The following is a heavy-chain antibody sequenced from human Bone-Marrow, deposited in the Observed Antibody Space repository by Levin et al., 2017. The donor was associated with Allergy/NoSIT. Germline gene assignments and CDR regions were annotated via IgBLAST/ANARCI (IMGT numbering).Heavy chain of an antibody. CDR2: INTAKGNT. J-gene: IGHJ5*02. CDR3: ARVKWDSSGYTAGFDP. D-gene: IGHD3-22*01. Sequence: ASVKVSCKASGYTFSTYALHWVRQAPGQRLQWLGWINTAKGNTIYSQNFQGRVTITRDASASTSYMELSSLIPEDSAIYYCARVKWDSSGYTAGFDPWGQGTLVTVSS. CDR1: GYTFSTYA. V-gene: IGHV1-3*04.